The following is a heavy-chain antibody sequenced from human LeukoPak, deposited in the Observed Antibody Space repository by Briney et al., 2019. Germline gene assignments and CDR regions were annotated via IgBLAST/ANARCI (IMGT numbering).Heavy chain of an antibody. Sequence: GGSLRLSCAASGFTFDDYTMHWVRQTPGKGLEWVSLISWDGSSTYYADSMKGRFTISRDNAKNTLYLQMSSLRAEDTALYYCAKASNYDYLWGSQQIGYYFDHWGRGILVTVSS. CDR1: GFTFDDYT. D-gene: IGHD3-16*01. J-gene: IGHJ4*02. V-gene: IGHV3-43*01. CDR2: ISWDGSST. CDR3: AKASNYDYLWGSQQIGYYFDH.